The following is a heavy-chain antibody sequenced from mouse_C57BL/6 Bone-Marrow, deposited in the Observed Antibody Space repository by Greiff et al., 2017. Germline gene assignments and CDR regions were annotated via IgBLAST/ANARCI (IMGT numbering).Heavy chain of an antibody. D-gene: IGHD2-3*01. Sequence: EVQLQQSGAELVRPGASVKLSCTASGFNIKDDYMHWVKQRPEQGLEWIGWIDPENGDTEYASKFQGKATITADTSSNTAYLQLRSLTSEDTAVYYCTTWDGYGYFAVWGTGTTVTVSS. CDR3: TTWDGYGYFAV. J-gene: IGHJ1*03. V-gene: IGHV14-4*01. CDR2: IDPENGDT. CDR1: GFNIKDDY.